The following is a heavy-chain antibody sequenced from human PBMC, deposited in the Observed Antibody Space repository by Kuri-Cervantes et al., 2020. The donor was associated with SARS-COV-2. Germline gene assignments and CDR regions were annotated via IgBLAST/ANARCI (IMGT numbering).Heavy chain of an antibody. CDR3: ARSGPGAISREDGACDI. V-gene: IGHV1-45*02. Sequence: SVKVSCKASGVSFDYRFLHWVRQAPGQALEWMGWITPFNGNTNYAQRFQDRVIITRDRSMSTAYMELSSLRFEDTAMYYCARSGPGAISREDGACDIWGQGTMVTVSS. J-gene: IGHJ3*02. CDR1: GVSFDYRF. D-gene: IGHD5-24*01. CDR2: ITPFNGNT.